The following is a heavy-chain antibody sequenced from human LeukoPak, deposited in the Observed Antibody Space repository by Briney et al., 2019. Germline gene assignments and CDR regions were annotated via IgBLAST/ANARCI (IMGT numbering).Heavy chain of an antibody. D-gene: IGHD3-16*01. Sequence: GGSLRLSCAASGFTFSSYAMSWVRQAPGKGLEWVSAISGSGGSTYYADSVKGRFTISRDNSKNTLYLQMNSLRAEDTAVYYCAKDKRIMITFGVFLGVSWGQGTLVTVSS. CDR1: GFTFSSYA. J-gene: IGHJ5*02. CDR2: ISGSGGST. CDR3: AKDKRIMITFGVFLGVS. V-gene: IGHV3-23*01.